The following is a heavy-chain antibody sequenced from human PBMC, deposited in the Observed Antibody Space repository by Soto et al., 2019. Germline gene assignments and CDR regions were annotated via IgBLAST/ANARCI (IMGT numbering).Heavy chain of an antibody. Sequence: GGSLRLSCAASGFTVSSNYMSWVRQAPGKGLEWVSVIYSGGSTYYADSVKGRFTISRDNSKNTLYLQMNSLRAEDTAVYYCAREGYSGSYLGWFDTWGQGTLVTVSS. CDR3: AREGYSGSYLGWFDT. D-gene: IGHD1-26*01. CDR2: IYSGGST. CDR1: GFTVSSNY. J-gene: IGHJ5*02. V-gene: IGHV3-53*01.